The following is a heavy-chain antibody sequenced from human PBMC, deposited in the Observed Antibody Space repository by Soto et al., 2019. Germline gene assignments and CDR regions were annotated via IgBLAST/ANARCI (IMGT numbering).Heavy chain of an antibody. V-gene: IGHV4-30-2*01. CDR2: IYHSGST. J-gene: IGHJ5*02. CDR3: ARQVGPYGYNPSNWFDP. D-gene: IGHD5-12*01. CDR1: GGSISSGGYS. Sequence: QLQLQESGSGLVKPSQTLSLTCAVSGGSISSGGYSWSWIRQPPGKGLEWIGYIYHSGSTYYNPSLQSRVTISVDRSKNQFSLKLSSVTAADTAVYYCARQVGPYGYNPSNWFDPWGQGTLVTVSS.